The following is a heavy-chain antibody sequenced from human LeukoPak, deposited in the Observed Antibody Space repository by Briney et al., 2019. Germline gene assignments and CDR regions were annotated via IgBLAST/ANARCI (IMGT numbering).Heavy chain of an antibody. D-gene: IGHD3-22*01. V-gene: IGHV3-7*01. J-gene: IGHJ3*02. CDR3: ARRGTKTRYYYDSSGPHDAFDI. CDR1: GFTFSSYW. Sequence: GGSLRLSCAASGFTFSSYWMSWVRQAPGKGLGWVANIKQDGSEKYYVDSVKGRFTISRDNAKNSLYLQMNSLRAEDTAVYYCARRGTKTRYYYDSSGPHDAFDIWGQGTMVTVSS. CDR2: IKQDGSEK.